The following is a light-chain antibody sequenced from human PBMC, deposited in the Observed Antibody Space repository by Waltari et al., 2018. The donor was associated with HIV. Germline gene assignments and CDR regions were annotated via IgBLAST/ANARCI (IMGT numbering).Light chain of an antibody. J-gene: IGKJ5*01. CDR1: SH. CDR2: DAS. V-gene: IGKV3-11*01. CDR3: EQRANWPSIT. Sequence: SHLAWYQHKPGQSPRLLIYDASNRASGIPARFSGSGSGTDFTLTISSLEPEDFAIYYCEQRANWPSITFGQGTRLEIK.